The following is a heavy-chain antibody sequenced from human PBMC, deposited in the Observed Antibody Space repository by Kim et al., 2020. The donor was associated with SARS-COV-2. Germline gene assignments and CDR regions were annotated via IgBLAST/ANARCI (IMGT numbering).Heavy chain of an antibody. CDR2: STI. J-gene: IGHJ5*01. CDR3: TTAGNFRFDS. V-gene: IGHV3-74*01. D-gene: IGHD1-7*01. Sequence: STIDDADSVKGRFTISRDNAKNTLFLQMHSLRVEDTAVYYCTTAGNFRFDSWGQGTLGTVSS.